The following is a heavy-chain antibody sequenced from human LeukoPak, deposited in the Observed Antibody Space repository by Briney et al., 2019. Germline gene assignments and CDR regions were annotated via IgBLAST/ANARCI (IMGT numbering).Heavy chain of an antibody. J-gene: IGHJ4*02. Sequence: GASVKVSCKASGGTFSSYAISWVRQAPGQGLEWMGGIIPIFGTANYAQKFQGRVTITADKSTSTAYMELSSLRSEDTAVYYCARASSYGSFSGDYWGQGTLVTVSS. D-gene: IGHD5-18*01. CDR2: IIPIFGTA. CDR1: GGTFSSYA. CDR3: ARASSYGSFSGDY. V-gene: IGHV1-69*06.